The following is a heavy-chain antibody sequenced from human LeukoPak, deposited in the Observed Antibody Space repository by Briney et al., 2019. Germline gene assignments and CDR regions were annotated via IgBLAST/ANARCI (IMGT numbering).Heavy chain of an antibody. Sequence: RSGGSLRLSCAASGFTFSSYEMNWVRQAPGKGLEWVSYISSSGSTIYYADSVKGRFTISRDNAKNSLYLQMNSLRAEDTAVYYCARVPSPYYYDSSGPITASGYYGMDVWGQGTTVTVSS. J-gene: IGHJ6*02. D-gene: IGHD3-22*01. CDR2: ISSSGSTI. V-gene: IGHV3-48*03. CDR1: GFTFSSYE. CDR3: ARVPSPYYYDSSGPITASGYYGMDV.